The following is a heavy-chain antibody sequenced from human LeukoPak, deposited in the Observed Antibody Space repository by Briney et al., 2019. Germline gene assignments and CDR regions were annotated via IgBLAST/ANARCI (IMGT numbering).Heavy chain of an antibody. CDR1: GFTFSSYN. J-gene: IGHJ4*02. Sequence: GGSLRLSCAASGFTFSSYNINWVRQAPGKGLEWVSSISSSSYIYYADSVKGRFTISRDNAKNSLYLQMNSLRAEDTAVYYCARAYGSGSYYPDYWGQGTLVTVSS. V-gene: IGHV3-21*01. D-gene: IGHD3-10*01. CDR3: ARAYGSGSYYPDY. CDR2: ISSSSYI.